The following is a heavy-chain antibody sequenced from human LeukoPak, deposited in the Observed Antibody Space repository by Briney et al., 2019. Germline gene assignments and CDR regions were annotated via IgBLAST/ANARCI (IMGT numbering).Heavy chain of an antibody. CDR1: GGSISSYY. CDR3: ARHLPDPDSGSYPLKP. CDR2: ISYSGST. V-gene: IGHV4-59*08. J-gene: IGHJ5*02. Sequence: KPSETLSLTCTVSGGSISSYYWSWIRQPPGKGLEWIGYISYSGSTNYNPSLKSRVTISVDTSKSQFSLKLSSVTAADTAVYYCARHLPDPDSGSYPLKPWGQGTLVTVSS. D-gene: IGHD1-26*01.